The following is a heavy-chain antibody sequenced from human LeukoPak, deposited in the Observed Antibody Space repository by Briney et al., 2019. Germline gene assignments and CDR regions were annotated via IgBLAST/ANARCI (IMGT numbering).Heavy chain of an antibody. J-gene: IGHJ5*02. CDR1: GYTFTSYG. D-gene: IGHD3-10*01. CDR3: AGNQRGVGNDP. Sequence: ASVKVSCKASGYTFTSYGISWVRQAPGQGLEWMGWISAYNGNTNYAQKLQGRVTVTTDTSTSTAYMELRSLRSDDTAVYYCAGNQRGVGNDPWGQGTLVTVSS. CDR2: ISAYNGNT. V-gene: IGHV1-18*01.